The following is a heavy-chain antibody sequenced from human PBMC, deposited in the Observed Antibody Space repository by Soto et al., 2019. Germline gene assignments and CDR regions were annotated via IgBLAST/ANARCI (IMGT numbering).Heavy chain of an antibody. D-gene: IGHD3-3*01. CDR1: GGSFSGYY. V-gene: IGHV4-34*01. J-gene: IGHJ6*02. Sequence: SETLSLTCAVYGGSFSGYYWSWIRQPPGKGLEWIGEINHSGSTNYNPSLKSRVTISVDTSKNQFSLKLSSVTAADTAVYYCAKDKDWSAVYGMDVWGQGTTVTVSS. CDR3: AKDKDWSAVYGMDV. CDR2: INHSGST.